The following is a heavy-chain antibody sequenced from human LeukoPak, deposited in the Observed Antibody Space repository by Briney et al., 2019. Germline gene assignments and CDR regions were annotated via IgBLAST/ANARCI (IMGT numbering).Heavy chain of an antibody. CDR3: AKDTSGYYYDLGY. V-gene: IGHV3-30*02. Sequence: PGGSLRLSCAASGFTFSTYGMHWVRQAPGKGLEWVAFIRYGGRDKKYADSVKGRFTISRDDSNNTLYLEMNSLRVEDTALYYCAKDTSGYYYDLGYWGQGTLVTVSS. D-gene: IGHD3-22*01. CDR1: GFTFSTYG. CDR2: IRYGGRDK. J-gene: IGHJ4*02.